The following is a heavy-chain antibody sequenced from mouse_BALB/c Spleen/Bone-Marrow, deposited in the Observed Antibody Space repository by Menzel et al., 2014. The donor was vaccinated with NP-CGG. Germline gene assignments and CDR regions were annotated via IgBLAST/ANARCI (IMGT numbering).Heavy chain of an antibody. D-gene: IGHD1-2*01. J-gene: IGHJ2*01. CDR3: ARLNYCGLTDY. CDR2: INPDSNKI. Sequence: EVKLVESGGGLVQPGGSLKLSCAASGFDFSRYWMSWVRQAPGKGLEWIGEINPDSNKINYTPSLKDKFIISRDNAKNTLYLQKSKVRSEYTALYYCARLNYCGLTDYWGQGTPLTVSS. V-gene: IGHV4-1*02. CDR1: GFDFSRYW.